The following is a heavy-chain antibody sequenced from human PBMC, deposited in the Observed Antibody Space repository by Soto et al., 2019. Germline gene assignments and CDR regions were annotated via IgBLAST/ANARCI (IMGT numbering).Heavy chain of an antibody. CDR2: ISGSGGST. D-gene: IGHD3-10*01. CDR3: AKDLVYYYGSGSPSYGMDV. V-gene: IGHV3-23*01. Sequence: GGSLRLSCAASGFTFSSYAMSWVRQAPGKGLEWVSAISGSGGSTYYADSVKGRFTISRDNSKNTRYLQMNSLRAEDTAVYYCAKDLVYYYGSGSPSYGMDVWGQGTTVTVSS. J-gene: IGHJ6*02. CDR1: GFTFSSYA.